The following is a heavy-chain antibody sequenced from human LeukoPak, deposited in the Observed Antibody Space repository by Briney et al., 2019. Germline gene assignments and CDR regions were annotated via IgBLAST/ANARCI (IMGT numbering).Heavy chain of an antibody. CDR2: IYPGDSDT. V-gene: IGHV5-51*01. CDR1: GYSFTSYW. CDR3: ARRYCSGGSCYSVFDI. J-gene: IGHJ3*02. D-gene: IGHD2-15*01. Sequence: GESLKISCKGSGYSFTSYWIGWVRQMPGKGLEWMGIIYPGDSDTRYSPSFQGQVTISADKPISTAYLQWSSLKASDTAMYYCARRYCSGGSCYSVFDIWGQGTMVTVSS.